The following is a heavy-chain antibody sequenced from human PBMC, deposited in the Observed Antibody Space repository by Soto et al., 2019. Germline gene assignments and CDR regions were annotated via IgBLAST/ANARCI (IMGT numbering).Heavy chain of an antibody. D-gene: IGHD3-3*01. CDR1: GYTFTSYY. Sequence: VASVKVSCKASGYTFTSYYMHWVRQAPGQGLEWMGIINPSGGSTSYAQKFQGRVTMTRDTSTSTVYMELSSLRSEDTAVYYCASRVGDGYDFWSGYDYYYYGMDVWGQGTTVTVSS. CDR3: ASRVGDGYDFWSGYDYYYYGMDV. J-gene: IGHJ6*02. V-gene: IGHV1-46*01. CDR2: INPSGGST.